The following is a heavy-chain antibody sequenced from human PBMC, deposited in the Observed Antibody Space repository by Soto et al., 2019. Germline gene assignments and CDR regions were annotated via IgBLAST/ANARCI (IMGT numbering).Heavy chain of an antibody. Sequence: QITLKESGPTLLKPTQTLTLTCTFSGFSFSTSGVAVGWIRQPPGKALEWLALIYWDDDKRYSPSLKSRLTIIKDISKNQVVLTMTNMDPADTATSHCAHRRLHPTAAANWNCHFDYWRPGTLVTFSS. J-gene: IGHJ4*02. V-gene: IGHV2-5*02. CDR1: GFSFSTSGVA. CDR3: AHRRLHPTAAANWNCHFDY. CDR2: IYWDDDK. D-gene: IGHD1-20*01.